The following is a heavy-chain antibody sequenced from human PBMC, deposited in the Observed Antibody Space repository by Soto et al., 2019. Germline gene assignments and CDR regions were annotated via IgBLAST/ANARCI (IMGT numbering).Heavy chain of an antibody. CDR2: ISYDGSNK. CDR1: GFTFSSYA. Sequence: GSLRLSCAASGFTFSSYAMHWVRQAPGKGLEWVAVISYDGSNKYYADSVKGRFTISRDNSKNTLYLQMNSLRAEDTAVYYCARELRSGSYWTAYYYYYYGMDVWGQGTTVTVSS. D-gene: IGHD3-10*01. CDR3: ARELRSGSYWTAYYYYYYGMDV. J-gene: IGHJ6*02. V-gene: IGHV3-30-3*01.